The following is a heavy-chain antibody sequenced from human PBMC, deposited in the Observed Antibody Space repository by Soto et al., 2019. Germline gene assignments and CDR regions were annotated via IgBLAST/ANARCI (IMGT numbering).Heavy chain of an antibody. J-gene: IGHJ4*02. Sequence: SETLSLTCAFSGYSISSSNWWGWIRQPPGKGLEWIGYIYYSGSTYYNPSLKSRVTMSVDTSKNQFSLKLSSVAAVDTAVYYCASAILGTEYYFDYWGQGTLVTVSS. D-gene: IGHD2-2*01. V-gene: IGHV4-28*01. CDR2: IYYSGST. CDR1: GYSISSSNW. CDR3: ASAILGTEYYFDY.